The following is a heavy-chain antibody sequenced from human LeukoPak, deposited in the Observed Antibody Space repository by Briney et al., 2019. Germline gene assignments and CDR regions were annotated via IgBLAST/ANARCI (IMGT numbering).Heavy chain of an antibody. D-gene: IGHD3-10*01. CDR1: GFTFDDYG. CDR3: ARGFIYYGSGSTGDY. V-gene: IGHV3-20*04. J-gene: IGHJ4*02. CDR2: INWNGGST. Sequence: GGSLRLSCAASGFTFDDYGMSWVRQAPGKGLEWVSGINWNGGSTGYADSVKGRFTISRDNAKNSLYLRMNSLRAEDTALYYCARGFIYYGSGSTGDYWGQGTLVTVSS.